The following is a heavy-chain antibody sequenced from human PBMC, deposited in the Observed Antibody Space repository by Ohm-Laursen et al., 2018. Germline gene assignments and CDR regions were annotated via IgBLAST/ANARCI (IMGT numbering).Heavy chain of an antibody. CDR2: IYYSGST. CDR1: GGSISSYY. J-gene: IGHJ4*02. V-gene: IGHV4-59*12. CDR3: ASETTYMALDH. Sequence: GTLSLTCTVSGGSISSYYWSWIRQPPGKGLEWIGYIYYSGSTNYNPSFKSRVTISVDTSKNQFSLKLSSVTAADTAVYYCASETTYMALDHWGQGTLVTVSS. D-gene: IGHD4-11*01.